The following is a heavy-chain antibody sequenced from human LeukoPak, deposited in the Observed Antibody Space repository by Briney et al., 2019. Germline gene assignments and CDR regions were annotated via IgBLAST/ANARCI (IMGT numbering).Heavy chain of an antibody. Sequence: ASVKVSCKASGYTFTSFYMHWVRQAPGQGLEWMGGIIPIFGTANYAQKFQGRVTITADESTSTAYMELSSLRSEDTAVYYCARDSRYYYDSSGYYNYFDYWGQGTLVTVSS. V-gene: IGHV1-69*13. CDR1: GYTFTSFY. J-gene: IGHJ4*02. CDR3: ARDSRYYYDSSGYYNYFDY. CDR2: IIPIFGTA. D-gene: IGHD3-22*01.